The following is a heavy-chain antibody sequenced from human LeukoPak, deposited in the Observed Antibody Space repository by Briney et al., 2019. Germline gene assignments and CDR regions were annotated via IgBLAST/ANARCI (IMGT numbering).Heavy chain of an antibody. CDR2: STSSYT. J-gene: IGHJ4*02. V-gene: IGHV3-11*06. CDR1: GFTFSDSY. Sequence: GGSLRLSCAASGFTFSDSYMSWIRQAPGKGLEWVSYSTSSYTNYAESVKGRFTISRDNAKNSLYLQMNSLRAEDTAVYYCARSAADAFDYWGQGTLVTVSS. CDR3: ARSAADAFDY.